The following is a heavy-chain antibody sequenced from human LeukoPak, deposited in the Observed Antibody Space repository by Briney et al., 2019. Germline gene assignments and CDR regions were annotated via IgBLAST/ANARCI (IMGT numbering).Heavy chain of an antibody. CDR2: IYYSGST. D-gene: IGHD6-19*01. V-gene: IGHV4-39*07. CDR3: TRNSGWYGVS. CDR1: GGSISSSSYY. Sequence: PSETLSLTCTVSGGSISSSSYYWGWIRQPPGKGLEWIGSIYYSGSTYYNPSLKSRVTISVDTSKNQFSLKLSSVTAADPAVYYCTRNSGWYGVSWGQGTLVTVSS. J-gene: IGHJ4*02.